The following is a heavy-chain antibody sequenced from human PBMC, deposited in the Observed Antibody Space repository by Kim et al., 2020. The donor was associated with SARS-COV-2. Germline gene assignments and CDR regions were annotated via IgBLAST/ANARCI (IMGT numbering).Heavy chain of an antibody. Sequence: VKVSCKASGGTFSSYAISWVRQAPGQGLEWMGRIIPILGIANYAQKFQGRVTITADKSTSTAYMELSSLRSEDTAVYYCARVDWNYVFDYWGQGTLVTVSS. J-gene: IGHJ4*02. CDR1: GGTFSSYA. CDR2: IIPILGIA. CDR3: ARVDWNYVFDY. V-gene: IGHV1-69*04. D-gene: IGHD1-7*01.